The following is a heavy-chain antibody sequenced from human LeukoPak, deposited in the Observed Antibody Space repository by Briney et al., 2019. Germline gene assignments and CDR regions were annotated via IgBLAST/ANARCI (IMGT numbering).Heavy chain of an antibody. CDR3: ARGPDRTYYYDSSGYSDFDY. D-gene: IGHD3-22*01. V-gene: IGHV1-18*01. CDR1: GYTFTSYG. Sequence: GASVKVSCKASGYTFTSYGISWVRQATGQGLEWMGWISAYNGNTNYAQKLQGRVTMTTDTSTSTAYMELRSLRSDDTAVYYCARGPDRTYYYDSSGYSDFDYWGQGTLVTVSS. CDR2: ISAYNGNT. J-gene: IGHJ4*02.